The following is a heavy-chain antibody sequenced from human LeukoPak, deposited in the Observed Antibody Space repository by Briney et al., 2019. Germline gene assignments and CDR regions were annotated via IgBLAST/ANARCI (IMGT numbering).Heavy chain of an antibody. D-gene: IGHD3-22*01. CDR1: GFTFDDYT. J-gene: IGHJ4*02. Sequence: PGGSLRLSCAASGFTFDDYTMHWVRRAPGKGLEWVLVISWHGSTTKYADSVRGRFTISRDNRKNSLSLQMNSLRPEDTALYYCAKDIGDSIGYNYFDSWGQGTLVTVSS. V-gene: IGHV3-43*01. CDR3: AKDIGDSIGYNYFDS. CDR2: ISWHGSTT.